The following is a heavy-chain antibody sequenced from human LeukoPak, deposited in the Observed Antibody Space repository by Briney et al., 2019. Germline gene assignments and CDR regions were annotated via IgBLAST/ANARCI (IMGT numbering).Heavy chain of an antibody. CDR2: MNPDGSGK. D-gene: IGHD7-27*01. CDR3: GRDPAWGAIDY. Sequence: GGSLRLSCAASGFSFSVSWMSWVRQAPGKGLEWVANMNPDGSGKYYVDSVRGRFTVSRDNAKNTVYLQMNSLRAEDTAVYYCGRDPAWGAIDYWGQGTLVTVSS. V-gene: IGHV3-7*01. J-gene: IGHJ4*02. CDR1: GFSFSVSW.